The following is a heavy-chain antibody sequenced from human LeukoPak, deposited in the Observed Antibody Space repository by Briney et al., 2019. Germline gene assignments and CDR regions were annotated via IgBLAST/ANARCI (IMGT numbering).Heavy chain of an antibody. CDR1: GFTLSSNY. CDR2: IYSGGST. V-gene: IGHV3-53*01. Sequence: GGSLRLSCAASGFTLSSNYMSWVRQAPGKGLEWVSVIYSGGSTYYADSVKGRFTISRDKSKNTLYLQMNSLRAEDTAVYYCARDWSSSNEYWGQGTLVTVSS. CDR3: ARDWSSSNEY. J-gene: IGHJ4*02. D-gene: IGHD3-3*01.